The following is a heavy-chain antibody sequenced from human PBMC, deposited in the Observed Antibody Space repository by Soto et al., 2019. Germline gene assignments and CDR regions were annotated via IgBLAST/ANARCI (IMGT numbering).Heavy chain of an antibody. CDR2: IYNSGTS. V-gene: IGHV3-53*01. D-gene: IGHD3-10*01. J-gene: IGHJ3*02. Sequence: PGKGLDWVSVIYNSGTSFYADSVKGRFTVSRDTAKNSVFLQMSSLRAEDTAVYFCARATWIVRRLIPAAFDIWGEGTMV. CDR3: ARATWIVRRLIPAAFDI.